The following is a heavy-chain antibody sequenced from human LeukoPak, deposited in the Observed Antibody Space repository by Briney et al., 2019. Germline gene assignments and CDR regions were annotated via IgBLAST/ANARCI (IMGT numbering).Heavy chain of an antibody. V-gene: IGHV1-69*05. Sequence: SVKVSCKASGGTFTSYAISWVRQAPGQGLEWMGRIIPIFGTANYAQKFQGRSTSTTDESTSTAYMELSSLRSEDTAVYYCASTYYDYVWGSYPDDYYYYYMDVWGKGTTVTVSS. D-gene: IGHD3-16*02. CDR3: ASTYYDYVWGSYPDDYYYYYMDV. CDR2: IIPIFGTA. J-gene: IGHJ6*03. CDR1: GGTFTSYA.